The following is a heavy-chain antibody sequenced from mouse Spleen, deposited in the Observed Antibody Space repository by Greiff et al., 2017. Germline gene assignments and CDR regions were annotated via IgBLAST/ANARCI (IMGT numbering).Heavy chain of an antibody. D-gene: IGHD1-1*01. CDR1: GFNIKNTY. J-gene: IGHJ4*01. CDR2: IDPASGNT. V-gene: IGHV14-3*01. CDR3: ARGYGTYYYVMDY. Sequence: EVQLQQSVAELVRPGASVKLSCTASGFNIKNTYMHWVKQRPEQGLEWIGRIDPASGNTKYDPKSQGKATMTADTSSNTAYLQLSSLTSEDAAIYYCARGYGTYYYVMDYWGQGTSVTVSS.